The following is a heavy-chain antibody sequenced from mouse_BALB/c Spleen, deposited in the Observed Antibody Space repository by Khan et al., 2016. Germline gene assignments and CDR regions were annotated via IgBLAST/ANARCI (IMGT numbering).Heavy chain of an antibody. CDR3: ARVQFCYYDYFDF. J-gene: IGHJ2*01. Sequence: QVQLQQSGPGLVAPSQSLSITCTVSGFSLTTYDIHWVRQPPGKGLKWLGVIWAGGSTNYNSALMSRLSISKDNSTSQVFLKMNSLQTDDTAMYYCARVQFCYYDYFDFWGQGTTLAVSS. V-gene: IGHV2-9*02. CDR2: IWAGGST. CDR1: GFSLTTYD. D-gene: IGHD1-1*01.